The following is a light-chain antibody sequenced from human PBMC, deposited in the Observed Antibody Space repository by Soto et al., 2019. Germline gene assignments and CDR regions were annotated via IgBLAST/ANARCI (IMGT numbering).Light chain of an antibody. Sequence: AIRMTQSPSSFSASTGDRVTITCRASQGISSYLAWYQQKPGKAPKLLIYAASTLQSGVPSRFSDSGSGTDFTLTISCLQSEDFSTYYCQQYYSYPRTFCQGTKVEIK. CDR1: QGISSY. CDR2: AAS. J-gene: IGKJ1*01. CDR3: QQYYSYPRT. V-gene: IGKV1-8*01.